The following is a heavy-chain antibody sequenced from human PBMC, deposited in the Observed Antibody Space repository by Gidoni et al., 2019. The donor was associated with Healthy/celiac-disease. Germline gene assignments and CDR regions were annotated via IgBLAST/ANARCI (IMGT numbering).Heavy chain of an antibody. CDR2: ISGSGGST. CDR3: AKDSDYVWGSYRHYFDY. J-gene: IGHJ4*02. D-gene: IGHD3-16*02. CDR1: GFTFSSHA. V-gene: IGHV3-23*01. Sequence: EVQLLESGGGSVQPGGSLRLSCAASGFTFSSHAMSWVRQAPGKGLEWVSAISGSGGSTYYADSVKGRFTISRDNSKNTLYLQMNSLRAEDTAVYYCAKDSDYVWGSYRHYFDYWGQGTLVTVSS.